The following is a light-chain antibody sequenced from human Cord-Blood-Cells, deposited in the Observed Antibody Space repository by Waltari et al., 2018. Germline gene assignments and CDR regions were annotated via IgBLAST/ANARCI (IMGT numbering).Light chain of an antibody. CDR1: QSVSSSY. CDR3: QQYGSSPRT. J-gene: IGKJ1*01. CDR2: GAS. V-gene: IGKV3-20*01. Sequence: EIVLTQSPGTLSLSPGERATLSCRASQSVSSSYLAWYQQKPGQAPRLLIYGASSRATGIPDRFSGCVSGTDFTLTISRLEPEDFAVYYCQQYGSSPRTFGQGTKVEIK.